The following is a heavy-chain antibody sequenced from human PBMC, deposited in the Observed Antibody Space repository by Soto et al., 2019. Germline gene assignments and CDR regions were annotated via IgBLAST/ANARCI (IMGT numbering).Heavy chain of an antibody. Sequence: EVQLVESGGGLVKPGGSLRLSCAASGFTFSSYSMNWVRQAPGKGLEWVSSISSSSSYIYYADSVKGRFTISRDNAKNPLYLPMTSLRAEDTAVYYCARDQPGYSYGYGLGYWGQGTLVTVSS. V-gene: IGHV3-21*01. J-gene: IGHJ4*02. CDR2: ISSSSSYI. CDR1: GFTFSSYS. CDR3: ARDQPGYSYGYGLGY. D-gene: IGHD5-18*01.